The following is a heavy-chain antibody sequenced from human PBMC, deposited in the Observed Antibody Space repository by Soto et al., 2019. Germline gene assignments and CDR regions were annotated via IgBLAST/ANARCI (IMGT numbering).Heavy chain of an antibody. CDR3: ARHEGRRYCSSTSCYVPTSQAFDI. CDR1: GGSISSYY. CDR2: IYYSGST. D-gene: IGHD2-2*01. V-gene: IGHV4-59*08. J-gene: IGHJ3*02. Sequence: SETLSLTCTVSGGSISSYYWSWIRQPPGKGLEWIGYIYYSGSTNYNPSLKSRVTISVDTSKNQFSLKLSSVTAADTAVYYCARHEGRRYCSSTSCYVPTSQAFDIWGQGTMVTVSS.